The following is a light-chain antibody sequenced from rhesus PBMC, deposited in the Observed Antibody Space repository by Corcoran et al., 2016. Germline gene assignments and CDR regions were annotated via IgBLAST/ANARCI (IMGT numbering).Light chain of an antibody. V-gene: IGLV3-40*01. J-gene: IGLJ1*01. Sequence: SYELTQPPSVSVSTGQTARITCGGDNIGSKNGQWYQQKPAQAPVLVIYDDSERPSGIPERFSGSNSGNPATLTISGVEAGDEADYYCQVWDSRSYIFGAGTRLTVL. CDR1: NIGSKN. CDR3: QVWDSRSYI. CDR2: DDS.